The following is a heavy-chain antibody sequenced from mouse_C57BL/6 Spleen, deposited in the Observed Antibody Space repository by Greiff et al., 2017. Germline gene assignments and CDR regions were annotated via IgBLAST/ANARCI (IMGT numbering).Heavy chain of an antibody. D-gene: IGHD1-1*01. V-gene: IGHV5-4*01. CDR3: AGGSPLRYAMDY. J-gene: IGHJ4*01. Sequence: EVQLVESGGGLVKPGGSLKLSCAASGFTFSSYAMSWVRQTPEQRLEWVATISDGGSYTYYPDNVKGRFTISRDNAKNNLYLQLSHLKSEDTAMDYCAGGSPLRYAMDYWGQGTSVTVSS. CDR1: GFTFSSYA. CDR2: ISDGGSYT.